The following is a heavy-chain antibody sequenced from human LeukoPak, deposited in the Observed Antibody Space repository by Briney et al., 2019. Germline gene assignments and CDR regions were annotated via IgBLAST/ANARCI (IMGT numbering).Heavy chain of an antibody. CDR3: ARDVSYGSGMYYFDY. J-gene: IGHJ4*02. CDR1: GGSISSYY. Sequence: PSETLSLTCTVSGGSISSYYWSWIRQPPGKGLELIGYIYYGGSTNFNPSLKSRVTISVDTSKNQFSLKLSSVTAADTAVYYCARDVSYGSGMYYFDYWGQGTLVTVSS. CDR2: IYYGGST. V-gene: IGHV4-59*01. D-gene: IGHD3-10*01.